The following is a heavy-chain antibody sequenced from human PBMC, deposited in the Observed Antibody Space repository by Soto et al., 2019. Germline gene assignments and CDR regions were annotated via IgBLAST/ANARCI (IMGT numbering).Heavy chain of an antibody. CDR2: INPNSGGT. V-gene: IGHV1-2*04. CDR1: GYTFTGYY. CDR3: ARATTTSAIVVVPAAMGWFDP. J-gene: IGHJ5*02. D-gene: IGHD2-2*01. Sequence: QVQLVQSGAEVKKPGASVKVSCKASGYTFTGYYMHWVRQAPGQGLEWMGWINPNSGGTNYAQKFQGWVTMTRDTSISTAYMELSRLRSDDTAVYYCARATTTSAIVVVPAAMGWFDPWGQGTLVTVSS.